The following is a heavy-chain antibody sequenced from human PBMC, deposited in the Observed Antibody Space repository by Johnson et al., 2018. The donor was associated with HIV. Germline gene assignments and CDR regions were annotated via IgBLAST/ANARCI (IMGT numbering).Heavy chain of an antibody. CDR3: ARGPVFDI. CDR2: ISYDGSDK. Sequence: QVQLVESGGGLVKPGGSLRLSCAASGFTFSSYAFHWVRQAPAKGLEWVAAISYDGSDKYHADSVKGRFTISRDNAKNSLYLQMNSLRAEDTAVYYCARGPVFDIWGQGTMVTVSS. CDR1: GFTFSSYA. V-gene: IGHV3-30*04. J-gene: IGHJ3*02.